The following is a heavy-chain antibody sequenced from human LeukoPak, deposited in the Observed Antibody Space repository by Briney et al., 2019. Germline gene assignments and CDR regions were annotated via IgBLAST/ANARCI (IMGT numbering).Heavy chain of an antibody. CDR3: ARLRRNTDSSGFFYYYDY. D-gene: IGHD3-22*01. Sequence: RGESLKISCAASGFSFSSYSFNWVRQAPGKGLEWVSSINTVSSYIYYADSLKGRFTISRDNAKNSVYLQMDSLRAEDSAVYYCARLRRNTDSSGFFYYYDYWGQGTLVTVSS. J-gene: IGHJ4*02. V-gene: IGHV3-21*06. CDR2: INTVSSYI. CDR1: GFSFSSYS.